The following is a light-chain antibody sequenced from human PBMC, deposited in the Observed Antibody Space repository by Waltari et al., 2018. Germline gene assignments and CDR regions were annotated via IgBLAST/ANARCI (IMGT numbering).Light chain of an antibody. Sequence: QSALTPPASVSGSPGPSITISCTGTSSDVGGYNYVSWYQQHPGKAPKPMIYEVSNRPSGVSNRFSGSKSGNTASLTISGLQAEDEADYYCSSYTSSSTLVFGGGTKLTVL. V-gene: IGLV2-14*01. CDR3: SSYTSSSTLV. CDR1: SSDVGGYNY. CDR2: EVS. J-gene: IGLJ2*01.